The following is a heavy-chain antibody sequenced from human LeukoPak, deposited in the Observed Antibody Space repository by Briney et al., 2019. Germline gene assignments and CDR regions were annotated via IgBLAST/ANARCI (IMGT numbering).Heavy chain of an antibody. D-gene: IGHD1-26*01. Sequence: GGSLRLSCAASGFTFGNYAMNWVRQAPGKGLEWVSLISSSGENAYYADSVRGRFTISRDKSKNTVSLQMNSLRGEDTAVYYCAKDVRVGGGGMDVWGQGTPVTVSS. CDR2: ISSSGENA. V-gene: IGHV3-23*01. J-gene: IGHJ6*02. CDR1: GFTFGNYA. CDR3: AKDVRVGGGGMDV.